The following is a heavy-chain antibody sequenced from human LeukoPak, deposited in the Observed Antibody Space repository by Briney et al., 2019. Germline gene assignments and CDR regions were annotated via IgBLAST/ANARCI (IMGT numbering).Heavy chain of an antibody. V-gene: IGHV3-21*01. CDR2: VSGSSSYI. CDR3: ARGIVGTSTFDY. D-gene: IGHD1-26*01. CDR1: GFTFSTYS. J-gene: IGHJ4*02. Sequence: PGGSLRLSCAASGFTFSTYSINWVRQAPGKGLERVSFVSGSSSYIYYADSGKGRFTISRDNAKNSVFLEMKSLRAEDTAVYYCARGIVGTSTFDYWGQGTLVTVSS.